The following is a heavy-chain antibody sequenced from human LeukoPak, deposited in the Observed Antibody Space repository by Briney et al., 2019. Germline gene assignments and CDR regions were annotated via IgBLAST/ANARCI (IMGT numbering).Heavy chain of an antibody. V-gene: IGHV4-59*01. CDR1: GGSISSYY. D-gene: IGHD3-22*01. J-gene: IGHJ4*02. Sequence: SETLSLTCTVSGGSISSYYWSWIRQPPGKGLEWIGYIYYSGSTNYNPSLKSRVTILVDTSKNKFSLKLSSVTAADTAVYYCARGAGGYYYVADYWGQGTLVTVSS. CDR2: IYYSGST. CDR3: ARGAGGYYYVADY.